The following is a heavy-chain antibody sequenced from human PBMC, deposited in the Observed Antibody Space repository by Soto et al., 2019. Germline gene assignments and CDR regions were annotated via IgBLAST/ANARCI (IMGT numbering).Heavy chain of an antibody. CDR2: IYYSGST. Sequence: PSETLSLTCTVSGGSISSGGYYWSWIRQHPGKGLEWIGYIYYSGSTYYNPSLKSRVTITVDTSKTQFSLKLSSVTAADTAVYYCARDQLSVTTGSLDYYYMDVWGKGTTVTVSS. CDR1: GGSISSGGYY. D-gene: IGHD4-17*01. V-gene: IGHV4-31*03. J-gene: IGHJ6*03. CDR3: ARDQLSVTTGSLDYYYMDV.